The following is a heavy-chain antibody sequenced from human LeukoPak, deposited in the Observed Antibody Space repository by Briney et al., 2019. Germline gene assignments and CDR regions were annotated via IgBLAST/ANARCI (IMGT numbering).Heavy chain of an antibody. V-gene: IGHV1-69*08. D-gene: IGHD3-22*01. CDR2: IIPIFGTA. Sequence: GASVKVSCKASGATFSSYTISWVRQAPGQGLEWMGRIIPIFGTANYAQKFQGRVTITADKSTSTAYMELSSLRSEDTAVYYCARGRPYYYDSSGQFDYWGQGTLVTVSS. J-gene: IGHJ4*02. CDR3: ARGRPYYYDSSGQFDY. CDR1: GATFSSYT.